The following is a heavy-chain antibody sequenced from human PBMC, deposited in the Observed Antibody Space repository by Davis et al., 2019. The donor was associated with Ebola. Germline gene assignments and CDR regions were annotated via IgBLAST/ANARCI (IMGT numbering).Heavy chain of an antibody. CDR2: IYYSGST. CDR3: ARHIVATSHFDY. D-gene: IGHD5-12*01. V-gene: IGHV4-59*08. J-gene: IGHJ4*02. Sequence: PGGSLRLSCTVSGGSISSYYWSWIRQPPGKGLEWIGYIYYSGSTNYNPSLKSRVTISVDTSKNQFSLKLSSVTAADTAVYYCARHIVATSHFDYWGQGTLVTVSS. CDR1: GGSISSYY.